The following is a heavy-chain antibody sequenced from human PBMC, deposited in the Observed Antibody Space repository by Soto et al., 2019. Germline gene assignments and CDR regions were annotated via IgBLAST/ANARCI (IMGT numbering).Heavy chain of an antibody. Sequence: LETLSLTCTVSGASISSYYWGWIRQPPGKGLEWIGSIYYSGSTYYNPSLKSRVTISVDTSKNQFSLKVSSVTAADTAVYYCAIDWNDYGSGSYRWFDPWGQGTLVTVSS. CDR3: AIDWNDYGSGSYRWFDP. CDR1: GASISSYY. J-gene: IGHJ5*02. CDR2: IYYSGST. V-gene: IGHV4-39*01. D-gene: IGHD3-10*01.